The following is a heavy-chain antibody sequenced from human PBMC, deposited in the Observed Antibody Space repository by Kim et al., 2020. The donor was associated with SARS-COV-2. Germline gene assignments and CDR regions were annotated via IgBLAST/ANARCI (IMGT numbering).Heavy chain of an antibody. V-gene: IGHV1-18*01. CDR2: ISAYNGNT. J-gene: IGHJ6*02. CDR1: GYTFTSYG. CDR3: ARNYGSGTTPMGDYYYYGMDV. Sequence: ASVKVSCKASGYTFTSYGISWVRQAPGQGLEWMGWISAYNGNTNYAQKLQGRVTMNTDTSTSTAYMELRSLRSDDTAVYYLARNYGSGTTPMGDYYYYGMDVWGQGTTVTVSS. D-gene: IGHD3-10*01.